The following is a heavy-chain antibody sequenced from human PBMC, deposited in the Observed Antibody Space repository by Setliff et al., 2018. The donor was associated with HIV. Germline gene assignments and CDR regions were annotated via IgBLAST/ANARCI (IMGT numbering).Heavy chain of an antibody. CDR1: GYTLSELS. CDR3: ARATPGYNYGFRHAFDI. Sequence: ASVKVSCKVSGYTLSELSVHWVRQAPGKGLQWMGGVDPEDGETIYAQELQGRVTMTEDTSADTAYMELSSLRSEDTAVYYCARATPGYNYGFRHAFDIWGQGTKVTVSS. D-gene: IGHD5-18*01. J-gene: IGHJ3*02. V-gene: IGHV1-24*01. CDR2: VDPEDGET.